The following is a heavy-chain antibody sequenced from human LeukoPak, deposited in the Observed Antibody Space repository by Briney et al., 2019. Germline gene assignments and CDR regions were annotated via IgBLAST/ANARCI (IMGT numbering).Heavy chain of an antibody. J-gene: IGHJ4*02. CDR1: GGSISSSSYY. D-gene: IGHD3-10*01. V-gene: IGHV4-39*07. Sequence: SETLSLTCSVSGGSISSSSYYWGWIRQPPGQGLEWIGSIYYSGSTYYNPSLKSRVTISVDTSKNQFSLKLSSVTAADTAVYYCARLGSASGSYYIDYWGQGTLVTVSS. CDR2: IYYSGST. CDR3: ARLGSASGSYYIDY.